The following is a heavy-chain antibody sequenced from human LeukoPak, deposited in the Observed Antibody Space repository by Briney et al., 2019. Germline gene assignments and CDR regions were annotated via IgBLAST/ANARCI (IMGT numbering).Heavy chain of an antibody. CDR1: GYTFTSYY. Sequence: GALVKVSCKASGYTFTSYYMHWVRQAPGQGLEWMGIINPSGGSTSYAQKFQGRVTMTRDMSTSTVYMELSSLRSEDTAVYYCARDPGDGDYGGYWGPGTLVTVSS. V-gene: IGHV1-46*01. CDR2: INPSGGST. D-gene: IGHD4-17*01. J-gene: IGHJ4*02. CDR3: ARDPGDGDYGGY.